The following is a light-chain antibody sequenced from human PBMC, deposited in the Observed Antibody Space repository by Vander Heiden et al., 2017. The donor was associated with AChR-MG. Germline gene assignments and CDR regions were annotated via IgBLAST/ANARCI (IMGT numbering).Light chain of an antibody. CDR1: QDISNY. V-gene: IGKV1-33*01. J-gene: IGKJ1*01. Sequence: QMTQSPSSLSASVGDRVTITCQASQDISNYLNWYQQKPGKAPKLLIYDASNLETGVPSRFSGSGSGTDFTFTISSLQPEDIATYYCQQYDNLPRTFGQGTMVEIK. CDR3: QQYDNLPRT. CDR2: DAS.